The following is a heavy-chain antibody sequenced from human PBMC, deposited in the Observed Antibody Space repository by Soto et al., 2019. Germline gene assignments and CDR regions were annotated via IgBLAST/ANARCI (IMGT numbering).Heavy chain of an antibody. Sequence: SETLSLTCGVSGGTIRSPDWWTWVRQPPGKGLEWIGEIFQSGGTNYTPSLESRVTISVDKSKNQFSLTLTSVTAADTAVYFCARGRGRYSSGWSWFDPWGQGILVTVSS. CDR2: IFQSGGT. J-gene: IGHJ5*02. V-gene: IGHV4-4*02. CDR3: ARGRGRYSSGWSWFDP. D-gene: IGHD6-19*01. CDR1: GGTIRSPDW.